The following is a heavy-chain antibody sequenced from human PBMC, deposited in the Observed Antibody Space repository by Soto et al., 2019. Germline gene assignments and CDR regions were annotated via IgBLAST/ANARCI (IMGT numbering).Heavy chain of an antibody. J-gene: IGHJ6*02. V-gene: IGHV4-31*03. D-gene: IGHD6-6*01. CDR1: SDSMNSGGYY. CDR3: ARRGGSSSGYYYYAMDV. Sequence: PSETLSLTCSVSSDSMNSGGYYWSWIRQHPGKGLEWIGYIYSNGDTYYNPSLKSRVTISVDTSKNQFSLNLTSVTAADTAVYYCARRGGSSSGYYYYAMDVWGQGTTVT. CDR2: IYSNGDT.